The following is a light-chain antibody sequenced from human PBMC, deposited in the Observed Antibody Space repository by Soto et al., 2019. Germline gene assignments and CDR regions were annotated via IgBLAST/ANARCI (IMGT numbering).Light chain of an antibody. V-gene: IGKV1-39*01. CDR2: AAS. Sequence: DIQMTHSPSSLCASVGDGGTVTCQASQDINNYVNWYQQKPGKAPKLLIYAASSLQSGVPSRFSGSGSGTDFTLTISSLQPEDFATYYCQQSYSTPQTFGQGTKVDI. CDR1: QDINNY. J-gene: IGKJ1*01. CDR3: QQSYSTPQT.